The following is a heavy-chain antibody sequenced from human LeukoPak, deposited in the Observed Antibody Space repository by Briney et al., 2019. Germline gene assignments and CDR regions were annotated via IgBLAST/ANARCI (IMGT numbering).Heavy chain of an antibody. CDR3: AKKIPDVGYSYGLTDY. D-gene: IGHD5-18*01. CDR2: ISGSGGST. CDR1: GFTFSSYS. V-gene: IGHV3-23*01. J-gene: IGHJ4*02. Sequence: GGSLRLSCAASGFTFSSYSMSWVRQAPGKGLEWVSAISGSGGSTYYADSVKGRFTISRDNSKNTLYLQMNSLRAEDTAVYYCAKKIPDVGYSYGLTDYWGQGTLVTVSS.